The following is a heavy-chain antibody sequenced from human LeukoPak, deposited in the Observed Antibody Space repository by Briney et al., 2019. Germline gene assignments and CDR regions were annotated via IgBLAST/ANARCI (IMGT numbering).Heavy chain of an antibody. D-gene: IGHD2-15*01. CDR3: ARDLFDIVVVVAATTSFGY. CDR2: INPSGGST. V-gene: IGHV1-46*01. CDR1: GYTFTSYY. Sequence: GASVKVSCKASGYTFTSYYMHWVRQARGQGLEWMGIINPSGGSTSYAQKFQGRVTMTRDTSTSTVYMELSSLRSEDTAVYYCARDLFDIVVVVAATTSFGYWGQGTLVTVSS. J-gene: IGHJ4*02.